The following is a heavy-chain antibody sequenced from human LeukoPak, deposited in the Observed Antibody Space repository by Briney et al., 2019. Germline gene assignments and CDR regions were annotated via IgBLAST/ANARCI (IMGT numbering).Heavy chain of an antibody. CDR1: RFTFSGFA. J-gene: IGHJ5*02. D-gene: IGHD3-22*01. Sequence: GGSLRLSCAGSRFTFSGFAMHWVRQAPGKGLEWVAATSYHGRDKYYADAVSGRFTISRDNSKNTLHLEMNSLRTDDTAVYYCTKERGGGGRRINLMVGGYGPWGQGTQVTVSS. CDR2: TSYHGRDK. CDR3: TKERGGGGRRINLMVGGYGP. V-gene: IGHV3-30*04.